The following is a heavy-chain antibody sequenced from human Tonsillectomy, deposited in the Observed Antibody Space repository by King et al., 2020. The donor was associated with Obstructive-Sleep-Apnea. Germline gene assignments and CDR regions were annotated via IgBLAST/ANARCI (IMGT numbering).Heavy chain of an antibody. J-gene: IGHJ4*02. V-gene: IGHV5-10-1*03. Sequence: QLVQSGAEVKKPGESLRISCKGSGYSFTSYWISGVRQMPGKGLEWMGRIDPSDSYTNYSPSFQGHVTISADKSISTAYLQWSSRKASDTAMYYCARLPSSGWYPTVYYFAYWGQGPLVTVSS. CDR3: ARLPSSGWYPTVYYFAY. CDR2: IDPSDSYT. CDR1: GYSFTSYW. D-gene: IGHD6-19*01.